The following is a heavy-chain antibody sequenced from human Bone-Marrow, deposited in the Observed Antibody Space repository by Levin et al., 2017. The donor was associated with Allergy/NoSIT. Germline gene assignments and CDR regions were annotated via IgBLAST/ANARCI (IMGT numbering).Heavy chain of an antibody. CDR1: GFTFSSYW. D-gene: IGHD2-2*01. Sequence: GESLKISCAASGFTFSSYWMHWVRQAPGKGLVWVSRINSDGSSTSYADSVKGRFTISRDNAKNTLYLQMNSLRAEDTAVYYCARYCSSTSCYGFYWGQGTLVTVSS. V-gene: IGHV3-74*01. CDR2: INSDGSST. CDR3: ARYCSSTSCYGFY. J-gene: IGHJ4*02.